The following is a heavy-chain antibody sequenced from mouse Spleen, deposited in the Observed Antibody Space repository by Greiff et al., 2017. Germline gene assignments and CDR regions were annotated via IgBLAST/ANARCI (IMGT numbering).Heavy chain of an antibody. CDR1: GYTFTSYW. V-gene: IGHV1-69*01. J-gene: IGHJ2*01. CDR3: ARLGTTVVGDY. D-gene: IGHD1-1*01. CDR2: IDPSDSYT. Sequence: QVQLQQPGAELVMPGASVKLSCKASGYTFTSYWMHWVKQRPGQGLEWIGEIDPSDSYTNYNQKFKGKATLTVDKSSSTAYMQLSSLTSEDSAVYCCARLGTTVVGDYWGQGTTLTVSS.